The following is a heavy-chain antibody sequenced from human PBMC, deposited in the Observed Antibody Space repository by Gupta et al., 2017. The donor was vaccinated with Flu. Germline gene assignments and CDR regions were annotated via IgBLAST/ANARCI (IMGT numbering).Heavy chain of an antibody. J-gene: IGHJ4*02. CDR3: ARGGRQHIDS. Sequence: GFNFSSHTMHWVRQAPGKGLEYVSTIRSNGGSTYYANSVKGRFTISRDNSKNTLFLQMGSMRAEDMAVYYCARGGRQHIDSWGLGTLVTVSS. V-gene: IGHV3-64*01. CDR1: GFNFSSHT. D-gene: IGHD6-13*01. CDR2: IRSNGGST.